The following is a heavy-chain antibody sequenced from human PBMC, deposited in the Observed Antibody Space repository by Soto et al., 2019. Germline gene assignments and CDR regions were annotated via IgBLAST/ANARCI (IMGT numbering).Heavy chain of an antibody. D-gene: IGHD6-19*01. CDR1: GGSISSSNW. V-gene: IGHV4-4*02. CDR2: IYHSGST. CDR3: ARDIAAVAATGDY. J-gene: IGHJ4*02. Sequence: SETLSLTCAVSGGSISSSNWWSWVRQPPGKGLEWIGEIYHSGSTNYNPSLKSRVTISVDKSKNQSSLKLSSVTAADTAVYYCARDIAAVAATGDYWGQGTLVTVSS.